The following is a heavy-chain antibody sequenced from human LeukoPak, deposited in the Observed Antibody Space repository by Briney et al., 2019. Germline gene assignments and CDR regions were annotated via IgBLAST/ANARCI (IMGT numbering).Heavy chain of an antibody. V-gene: IGHV4-30-2*01. CDR2: IYHSGGT. D-gene: IGHD3-10*01. Sequence: QSSETLSLTCAVSGGSISSGGYSWSWIRQPPGKGLEWIGYIYHSGGTYYNPSLKSRVTISVDRSKNQFSLKLSSVTAADTAVYYCARGRDTMGSLNYFDYWGQGTLVTVSS. J-gene: IGHJ4*02. CDR1: GGSISSGGYS. CDR3: ARGRDTMGSLNYFDY.